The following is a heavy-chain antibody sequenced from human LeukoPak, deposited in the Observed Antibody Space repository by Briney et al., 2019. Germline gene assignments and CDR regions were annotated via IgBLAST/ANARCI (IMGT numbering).Heavy chain of an antibody. J-gene: IGHJ3*02. CDR1: GYTFTSYD. V-gene: IGHV1-8*01. Sequence: ASVKVSCRASGYTFTSYDINWVRQATGQGLEWMGWMNPNSGNTGYAQKFQGRVTITRNTSISTAYMELSSLRSEDTAVYYCARPGRPAAYAFDIWGQGTMVTVSS. D-gene: IGHD2-2*01. CDR2: MNPNSGNT. CDR3: ARPGRPAAYAFDI.